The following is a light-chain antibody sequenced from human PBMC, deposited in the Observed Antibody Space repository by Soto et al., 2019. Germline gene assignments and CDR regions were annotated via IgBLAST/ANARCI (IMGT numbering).Light chain of an antibody. V-gene: IGLV1-51*01. CDR1: SSNIGNSY. J-gene: IGLJ3*02. Sequence: QAVVTQPPSVSAAPGQTVTVSCSGNSSNIGNSYVSWYQQFPGTAPRLLIYDDNKRPSGIRDRFSGSKSGTSATLAITGLQTGDEAVYHCGTWDSSLTNGRAVFGGGTKLTVL. CDR2: DDN. CDR3: GTWDSSLTNGRAV.